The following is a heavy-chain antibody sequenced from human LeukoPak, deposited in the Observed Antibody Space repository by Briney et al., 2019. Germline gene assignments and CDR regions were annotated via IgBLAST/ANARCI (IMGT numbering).Heavy chain of an antibody. D-gene: IGHD6-6*01. CDR1: GFTFSDYG. V-gene: IGHV3-33*01. Sequence: GRSLRLSCAASGFTFSDYGIHWVRQAPGQRLEGVALIWYDGSKKYYADSVKGRFTISRDNTKNTLYLQLNSLRADDTAVYYCARAHSSSSTFDLWGQGTLVTVSS. J-gene: IGHJ4*02. CDR2: IWYDGSKK. CDR3: ARAHSSSSTFDL.